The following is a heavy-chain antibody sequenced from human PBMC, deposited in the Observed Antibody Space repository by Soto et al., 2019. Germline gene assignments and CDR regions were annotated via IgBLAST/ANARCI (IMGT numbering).Heavy chain of an antibody. CDR3: TAGLRSGFY. CDR2: IKSKIDGGTT. Sequence: GGSLRLSCAASGFPFSDAWVSWVRQTPGKGLEWLGHIKSKIDGGTTEYAAPVKGRSSISRDDPRNTLFLQMNSLKTEDTAVYYCTAGLRSGFYWGQGTPVTVSS. J-gene: IGHJ4*02. CDR1: GFPFSDAW. D-gene: IGHD3-3*01. V-gene: IGHV3-15*01.